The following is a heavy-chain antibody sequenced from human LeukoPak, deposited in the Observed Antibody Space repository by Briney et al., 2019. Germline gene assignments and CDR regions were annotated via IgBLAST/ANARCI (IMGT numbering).Heavy chain of an antibody. D-gene: IGHD5-18*01. CDR1: GFTFSSYG. CDR3: AKGLQLWAPIDY. V-gene: IGHV3-30*18. CDR2: ISYDGTNK. J-gene: IGHJ4*02. Sequence: PGRSLRLSCAASGFTFSSYGMHWVRQAPGKGLEWVAVISYDGTNKYYAASVKGRFTISRDNSKNTLYLQMNSLRAEDTAAYYCAKGLQLWAPIDYWGQGTLVTVSS.